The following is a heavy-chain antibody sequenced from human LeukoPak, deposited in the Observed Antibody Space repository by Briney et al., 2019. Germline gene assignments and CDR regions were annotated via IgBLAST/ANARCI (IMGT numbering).Heavy chain of an antibody. CDR1: GGSFSGYY. V-gene: IGHV4-34*01. D-gene: IGHD5-12*01. CDR3: ARGSGRLVPFDY. J-gene: IGHJ4*02. Sequence: SETLSLTCAVYGGSFSGYYWSWIRQPPGKGLEWIGEINHSGGTNYNPSLKSRVTISLDTSKNHFSLKLSSVTAADTAVYYCARGSGRLVPFDYWGQGTLVTVSS. CDR2: INHSGGT.